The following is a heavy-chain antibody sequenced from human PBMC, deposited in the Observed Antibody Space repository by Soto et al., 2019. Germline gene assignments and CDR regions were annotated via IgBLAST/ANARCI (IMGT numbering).Heavy chain of an antibody. CDR2: IYPEDSDI. CDR1: GYRFTDDW. D-gene: IGHD1-26*01. J-gene: IGHJ5*02. V-gene: IGHV5-51*01. CDR3: ARMSGSGWFDP. Sequence: VQLVPSGAEVKKPGESLRISCKASGYRFTDDWIGWVRQMPGKGLEWMGIIYPEDSDITYSPSFQGQVTISADKSINTAYLQWSSLKASDTAMYYCARMSGSGWFDPWGQGTLVIVSS.